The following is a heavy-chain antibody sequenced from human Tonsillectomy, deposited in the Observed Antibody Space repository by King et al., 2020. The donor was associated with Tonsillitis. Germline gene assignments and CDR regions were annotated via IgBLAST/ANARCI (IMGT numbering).Heavy chain of an antibody. CDR2: IYSGGNT. D-gene: IGHD5-12*01. V-gene: IGHV3-53*01. CDR1: GFTVSNNY. J-gene: IGHJ4*02. CDR3: ARVWGGYDLGN. Sequence: VQLVESGGGLIQPGESLRLSCAASGFTVSNNYMSWVRQAPGKGLEWVSKIYSGGNTYYADSVKGRFTISRDNYKNTLYLQMNSLRAEDTAVYYCARVWGGYDLGNWGQGTLVTVSS.